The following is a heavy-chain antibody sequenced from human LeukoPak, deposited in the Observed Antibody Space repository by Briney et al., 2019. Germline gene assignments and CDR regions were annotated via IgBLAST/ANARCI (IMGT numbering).Heavy chain of an antibody. Sequence: PGGSLRLSCAASGFTFSSYSMNWVRQAPGKGLEWVSSISSSSSYIYYADSVKGRFTISRGNAKNSLYLQMNSLRAEDTAVYYCARVALGIVRAFDIWGQGTMVIVSS. CDR1: GFTFSSYS. V-gene: IGHV3-21*01. J-gene: IGHJ3*02. CDR2: ISSSSSYI. CDR3: ARVALGIVRAFDI. D-gene: IGHD3-22*01.